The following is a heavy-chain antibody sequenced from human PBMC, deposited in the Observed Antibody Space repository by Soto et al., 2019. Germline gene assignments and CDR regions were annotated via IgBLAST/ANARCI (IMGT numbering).Heavy chain of an antibody. CDR1: GFTFSNAS. V-gene: IGHV3-15*07. CDR3: TLSPYGDFDY. CDR2: IKSKTDGGTT. D-gene: IGHD2-8*01. Sequence: GGSLTLSCAASGFTFSNASMNWVRQAPGKGLEWVGRIKSKTDGGTTDYAAPVKGRFTISRDDSKNTLYLQMNSLKSEETAVYYCTLSPYGDFDYWGQGTLVTVSS. J-gene: IGHJ4*02.